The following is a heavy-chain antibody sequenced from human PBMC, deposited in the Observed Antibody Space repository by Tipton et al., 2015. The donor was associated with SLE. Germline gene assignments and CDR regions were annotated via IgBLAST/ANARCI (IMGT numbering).Heavy chain of an antibody. CDR3: ARAIGVNYFNF. D-gene: IGHD3-16*01. Sequence: TLSLTCSVSGVSIGDYPWRWGWIRQPPGKGLEWIGNINYSGTTYFNPSLKTRITISVDRSMVHFSLRLASVTAADTAVYYCARAIGVNYFNFWGQGILVNVSP. J-gene: IGHJ4*02. V-gene: IGHV4-39*02. CDR2: INYSGTT. CDR1: GVSIGDYPWR.